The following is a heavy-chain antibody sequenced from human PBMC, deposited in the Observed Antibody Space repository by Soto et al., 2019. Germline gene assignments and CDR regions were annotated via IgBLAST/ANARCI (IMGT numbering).Heavy chain of an antibody. CDR2: IYYSGST. CDR3: ARALRVGYSSGWYYFDY. D-gene: IGHD6-19*01. V-gene: IGHV4-59*01. Sequence: QVQLQESGPGLVKPSETLSLTCTVSGGSISSYYWSWIRQPPGKGLEWIGYIYYSGSTNYNPSLKSRVTISVDTSKNQCSLKLSSVTAADTAVYYCARALRVGYSSGWYYFDYWGQGTLVTVSS. CDR1: GGSISSYY. J-gene: IGHJ4*02.